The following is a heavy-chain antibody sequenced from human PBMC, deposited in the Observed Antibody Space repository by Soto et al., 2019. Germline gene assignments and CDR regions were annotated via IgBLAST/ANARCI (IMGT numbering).Heavy chain of an antibody. Sequence: QVQLVQSGGEVKKPGASVKVACKASGYTFSQYGVSWVRQAPGQGLEWMAWVRVDNGDTNYEQKFQGRATMTTDTATSTAYMELKSLKSDDTALYYWPRFRTKHTHLSYFFASWGQGTLVTVSS. V-gene: IGHV1-18*01. CDR1: GYTFSQYG. CDR2: VRVDNGDT. D-gene: IGHD2-8*01. J-gene: IGHJ4*02. CDR3: PRFRTKHTHLSYFFAS.